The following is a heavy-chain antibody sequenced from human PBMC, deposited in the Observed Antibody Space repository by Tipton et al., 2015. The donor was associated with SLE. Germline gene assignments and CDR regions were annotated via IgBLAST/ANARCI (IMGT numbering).Heavy chain of an antibody. J-gene: IGHJ6*02. CDR3: ATYILTGYYNEYYYYGLDV. CDR2: INPSDGSR. CDR1: GYSFTSHY. Sequence: QLVQSGAEVREPGASVKLSCMPSGYSFTSHYIHWVRQAPGQGLEWMGVINPSDGSRSYAQKFHGRVTMTRDASTVYMELSSLRSEDTAVYYCATYILTGYYNEYYYYGLDVWGQGTTVTVSS. D-gene: IGHD3-9*01. V-gene: IGHV1-46*01.